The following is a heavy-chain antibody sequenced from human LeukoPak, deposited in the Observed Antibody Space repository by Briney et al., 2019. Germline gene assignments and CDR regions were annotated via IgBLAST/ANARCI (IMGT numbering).Heavy chain of an antibody. CDR1: GFTFSSYA. V-gene: IGHV3-23*01. CDR2: ISGSGGST. CDR3: AKKPGSTYYYDSSGYLDY. D-gene: IGHD3-22*01. J-gene: IGHJ4*02. Sequence: GGSLRLSCAASGFTFSSYAMSWVRQAPGKGLEWVSAISGSGGSTYYADSVKGRFTISRDNSKNTLYLQMNSLRAEDTAVYYCAKKPGSTYYYDSSGYLDYWAREPWSPSPQ.